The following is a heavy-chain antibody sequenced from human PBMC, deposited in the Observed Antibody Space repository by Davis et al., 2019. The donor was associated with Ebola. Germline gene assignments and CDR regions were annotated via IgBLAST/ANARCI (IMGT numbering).Heavy chain of an antibody. J-gene: IGHJ5*02. CDR2: LNGDGTIT. Sequence: GESLKISCAASGFTFSSYWLHWVRQAPGSGLEWVSHLNGDGTITNYADSVKGRFTISRDNAKNTLYLQMNSLRAEDTALYYCARVATDWFDPWGQGTLVTVSS. CDR1: GFTFSSYW. CDR3: ARVATDWFDP. V-gene: IGHV3-74*01.